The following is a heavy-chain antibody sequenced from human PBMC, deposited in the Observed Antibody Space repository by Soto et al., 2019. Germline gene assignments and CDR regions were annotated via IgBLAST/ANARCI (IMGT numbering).Heavy chain of an antibody. CDR3: TRDASRDSSARGWFDP. Sequence: GSLRLSCAASGFTFRSFTMNWVRQAPGKGLEWVSTISSNSAYIYYTDALRGRFTISRDNAKNSLHLQMNSLRAEDTAVYYCTRDASRDSSARGWFDPWGPGTLVTVPQ. CDR1: GFTFRSFT. D-gene: IGHD6-13*01. V-gene: IGHV3-21*01. J-gene: IGHJ5*02. CDR2: ISSNSAYI.